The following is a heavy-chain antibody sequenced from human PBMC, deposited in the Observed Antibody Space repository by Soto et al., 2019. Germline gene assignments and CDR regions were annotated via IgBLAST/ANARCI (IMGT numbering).Heavy chain of an antibody. CDR2: IYYSGST. Sequence: SETLSLTCTVSGGSISSYYWTWIRQPPGKGLEWIGYIYYSGSTYYNPSLKSRVTISVDTSKNQFSLKLSSVTAADTAVYYCARDPRRQYYYGMDVWGQGTTVTVSS. J-gene: IGHJ6*02. CDR1: GGSISSYY. V-gene: IGHV4-59*12. D-gene: IGHD6-25*01. CDR3: ARDPRRQYYYGMDV.